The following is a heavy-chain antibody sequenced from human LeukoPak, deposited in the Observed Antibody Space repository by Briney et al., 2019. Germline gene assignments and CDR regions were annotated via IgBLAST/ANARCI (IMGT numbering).Heavy chain of an antibody. D-gene: IGHD2-2*01. CDR1: GYTFTGYY. V-gene: IGHV1-2*02. Sequence: ASVKVSCKASGYTFTGYYMRWVRQAPGQGLEWMGWINPNSGGTNYAQKFQGRVTMTRDTSISTAYMELSRLRSDDTAVYYCARGLPGRWRCSSTSCYDYYYYGMDVWGQGTTVTVSS. CDR3: ARGLPGRWRCSSTSCYDYYYYGMDV. J-gene: IGHJ6*02. CDR2: INPNSGGT.